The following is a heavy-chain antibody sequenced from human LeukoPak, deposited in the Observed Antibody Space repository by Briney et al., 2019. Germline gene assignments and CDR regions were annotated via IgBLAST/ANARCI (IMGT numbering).Heavy chain of an antibody. CDR2: ISAYNGNT. J-gene: IGHJ5*02. Sequence: VASVKLSCKASGYTSTSYGISWVRQAPGQGLEWMGWISAYNGNTNYAQKFQGRVTMTTHTSTSTAYMELRSLRSDDTAVYYCARTYGSGSSQLVAWGQGTLVTVSS. CDR1: GYTSTSYG. D-gene: IGHD3-10*01. V-gene: IGHV1-18*01. CDR3: ARTYGSGSSQLVA.